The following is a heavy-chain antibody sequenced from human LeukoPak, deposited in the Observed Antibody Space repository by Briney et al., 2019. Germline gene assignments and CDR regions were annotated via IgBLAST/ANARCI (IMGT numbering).Heavy chain of an antibody. CDR1: GGSFSGYY. CDR2: INHSGST. V-gene: IGHV4-34*01. J-gene: IGHJ4*02. CDR3: ARRGYDILTGYFYYFDY. Sequence: PSETLSLTCAVYGGSFSGYYWSWIRQPPGKGLEWIGEINHSGSTNYNPSLKSRVTISVDTSKNQFSLKLSSVTAADTAVYYCARRGYDILTGYFYYFDYWGQGTLVTVSS. D-gene: IGHD3-9*01.